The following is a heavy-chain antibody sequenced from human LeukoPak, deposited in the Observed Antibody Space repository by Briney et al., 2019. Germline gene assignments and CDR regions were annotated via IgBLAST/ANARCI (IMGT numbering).Heavy chain of an antibody. Sequence: GGSLRLSCAASGFTFSSYAMSWVRQAPGKGLEWVSSISSSSSYIYYADSVKGRFTISRDNAKNSLYLQMNSLRAEDTAVYYRARDRPLDYGDYVGAFDIWGQGTMVTVSS. CDR2: ISSSSSYI. CDR3: ARDRPLDYGDYVGAFDI. J-gene: IGHJ3*02. CDR1: GFTFSSYA. V-gene: IGHV3-21*01. D-gene: IGHD4-17*01.